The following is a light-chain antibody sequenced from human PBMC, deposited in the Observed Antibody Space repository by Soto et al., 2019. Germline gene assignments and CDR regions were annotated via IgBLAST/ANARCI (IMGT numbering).Light chain of an antibody. CDR1: SSNIGTGYD. J-gene: IGLJ1*01. CDR3: QSFDSSRFYV. V-gene: IGLV1-40*01. Sequence: VLTQPPSVSGAPGQRVTISCTGSSSNIGTGYDVHWYQQLPGTAPKLLIYGNSNRPSGVPDRFSGSKSGTSASLAITGLQAEDEADYYCQSFDSSRFYVFGTGTKVTV. CDR2: GNS.